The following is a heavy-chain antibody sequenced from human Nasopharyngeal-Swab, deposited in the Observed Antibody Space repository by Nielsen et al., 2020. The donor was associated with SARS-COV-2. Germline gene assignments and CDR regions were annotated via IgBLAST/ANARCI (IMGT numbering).Heavy chain of an antibody. CDR1: GFTFTSSA. D-gene: IGHD4-17*01. J-gene: IGHJ4*02. Sequence: SVKVSCKASGFTFTSSAVQWVRQARGQRLEWIGWIVVGSGNTNYAQKFQERVTITRDMSTSTAYMELSSLRSEDTAVYYCAAARGVWYGDYVRDYWGQGTLVTVSS. V-gene: IGHV1-58*01. CDR3: AAARGVWYGDYVRDY. CDR2: IVVGSGNT.